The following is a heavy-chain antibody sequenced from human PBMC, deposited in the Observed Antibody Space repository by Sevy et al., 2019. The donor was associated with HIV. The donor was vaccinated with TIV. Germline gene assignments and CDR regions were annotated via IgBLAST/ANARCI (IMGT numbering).Heavy chain of an antibody. CDR2: INSGGTT. D-gene: IGHD3-10*01. V-gene: IGHV4-61*02. Sequence: SETLSLTCSVSGVSITSGHYYWSWIRQPAGGGLEWIGRINSGGTTNYNPSLKNRVTILEDTSKNEFSLRLTSVTAADSAVYYCGREPHQYYYNAGSLIDSWGQGTLVTVSS. J-gene: IGHJ4*02. CDR3: GREPHQYYYNAGSLIDS. CDR1: GVSITSGHYY.